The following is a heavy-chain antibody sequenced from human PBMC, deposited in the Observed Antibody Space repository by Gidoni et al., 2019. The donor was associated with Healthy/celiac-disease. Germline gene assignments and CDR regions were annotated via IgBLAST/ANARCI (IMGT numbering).Heavy chain of an antibody. D-gene: IGHD2-2*01. V-gene: IGHV3-64D*06. Sequence: EVQLVESGGGLVQPGGSLRLSCSASGFTFSSYAMHWIRQAPGKGLEYFSAISSNGGSTDYADSVKGRFTISRDNSKNTLYLQMSSLRAEDTAVYYCVSGGYCSSTSCYGGGYYGMDVWGQGTTVTVSS. CDR2: ISSNGGST. CDR1: GFTFSSYA. CDR3: VSGGYCSSTSCYGGGYYGMDV. J-gene: IGHJ6*02.